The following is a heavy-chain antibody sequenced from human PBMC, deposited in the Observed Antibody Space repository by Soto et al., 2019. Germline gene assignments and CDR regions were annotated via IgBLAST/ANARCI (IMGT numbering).Heavy chain of an antibody. Sequence: SQTLSLTCAISGDSVSSNTASWNWIRQSPSRGLERLGRTYFRSKWYNDYAVSVKSRIIINPDTSNNQFSLQLNSVTPADTAVYFCAKGDNLGPKTGYAFDPWGQGIMVTVSS. V-gene: IGHV6-1*01. D-gene: IGHD5-12*01. J-gene: IGHJ5*02. CDR2: TYFRSKWYN. CDR3: AKGDNLGPKTGYAFDP. CDR1: GDSVSSNTAS.